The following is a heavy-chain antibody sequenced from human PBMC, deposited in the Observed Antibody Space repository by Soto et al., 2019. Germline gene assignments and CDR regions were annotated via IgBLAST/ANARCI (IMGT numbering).Heavy chain of an antibody. CDR2: IYYSGST. J-gene: IGHJ4*02. V-gene: IGHV4-39*01. CDR1: GGSISSSSYY. CDR3: ARRADPRWFDY. D-gene: IGHD2-15*01. Sequence: QLQLQESGPGLVKPSETLSLTCTVSGGSISSSSYYWGWIRQPPGKGLEWIGSIYYSGSTYYNPSLKSRVTISVDTSKNQSSLKLSSVTAADTAVYYCARRADPRWFDYWGQGTLVTVSS.